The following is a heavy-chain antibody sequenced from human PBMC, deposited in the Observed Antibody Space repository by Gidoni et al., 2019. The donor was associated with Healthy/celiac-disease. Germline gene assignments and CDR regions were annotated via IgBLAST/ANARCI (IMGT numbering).Heavy chain of an antibody. D-gene: IGHD3-22*01. J-gene: IGHJ1*01. Sequence: EVQLLESGGGLVQPGGSLRLSCAASGFTFSSYAMSWVRQAPGKGLEWVSAISGSGGSTYYADSVKGRFTISRDNSKNTLYLQMNSLRAEDTAVYYCAKECSSGYISCSEYFQHWGQGTLVTVSS. CDR3: AKECSSGYISCSEYFQH. V-gene: IGHV3-23*01. CDR1: GFTFSSYA. CDR2: ISGSGGST.